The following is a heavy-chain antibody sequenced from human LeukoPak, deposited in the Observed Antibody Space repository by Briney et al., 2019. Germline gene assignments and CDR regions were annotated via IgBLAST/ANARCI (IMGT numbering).Heavy chain of an antibody. CDR1: GFIFSSYW. CDR3: ARDLHDHLRGDNYYYMDV. CDR2: IKQDGSEK. Sequence: GGSLRLSCAASGFIFSSYWMSWVRQAPGKGLEWVANIKQDGSEKYYVDSVKGRFTISRDNAKNSLYLQMNSLRAEDTAVYYCARDLHDHLRGDNYYYMDVWGKGTTVTVSS. V-gene: IGHV3-7*01. J-gene: IGHJ6*03. D-gene: IGHD1-1*01.